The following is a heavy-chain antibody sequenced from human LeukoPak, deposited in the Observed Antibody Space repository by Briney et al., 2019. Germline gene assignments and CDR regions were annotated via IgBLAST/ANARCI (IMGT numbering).Heavy chain of an antibody. Sequence: PGRSLRLSCAAPGFTFSSYGMLWVRQAPGKGLEWVAVIWYDGSNKYYADSVKGRFTISRDNSKNTLYLQMNSLRAEDTAVYYCAREVRPDNRSHDYGDYGGYFDYWGQGTLVTVSS. CDR3: AREVRPDNRSHDYGDYGGYFDY. D-gene: IGHD4-17*01. CDR1: GFTFSSYG. J-gene: IGHJ4*02. CDR2: IWYDGSNK. V-gene: IGHV3-33*01.